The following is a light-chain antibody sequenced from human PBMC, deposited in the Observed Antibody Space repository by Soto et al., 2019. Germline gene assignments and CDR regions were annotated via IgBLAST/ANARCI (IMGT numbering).Light chain of an antibody. CDR1: QTISTW. CDR3: QQYSSFSRT. V-gene: IGKV1-5*01. J-gene: IGKJ1*01. CDR2: DAS. Sequence: DIQMTQSPSTLSASVGDRVTITCRASQTISTWLAWYQQKPGKAPEXLIYDASTLESGVPSRFSGSGSGTELSITISSLQPDDFATFYCQQYSSFSRTFGQGTKVDIK.